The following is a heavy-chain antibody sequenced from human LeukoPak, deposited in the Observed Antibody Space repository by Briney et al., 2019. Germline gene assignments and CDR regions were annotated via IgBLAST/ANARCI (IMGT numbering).Heavy chain of an antibody. D-gene: IGHD3-10*01. Sequence: PSVILSLTCTVSGGSISSSTYYWGWIRQPPGKGLEWIGSVYRSGSTYNNPPLKSRVTISVDTSKNQFSLKLSSVTAADTAVYYCARQAGGSGSYAIFDYWGQGTLVTVS. V-gene: IGHV4-39*01. J-gene: IGHJ4*02. CDR2: VYRSGST. CDR3: ARQAGGSGSYAIFDY. CDR1: GGSISSSTYY.